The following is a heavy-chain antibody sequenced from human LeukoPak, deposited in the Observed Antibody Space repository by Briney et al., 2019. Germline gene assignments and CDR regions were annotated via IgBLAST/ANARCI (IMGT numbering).Heavy chain of an antibody. CDR1: GYTFSGNH. D-gene: IGHD5-18*01. V-gene: IGHV1-2*02. J-gene: IGHJ4*02. CDR3: ARGGYSDCDFSY. CDR2: INPNTGGT. Sequence: ASLNLSCKASGYTFSGNHIHWVRQAPGQGLEWMAWINPNTGGTKYAPRFQGRVTVTRDTSISTAYLELSTLTSDDTAVYYCARGGYSDCDFSYWGQGTLVTVSS.